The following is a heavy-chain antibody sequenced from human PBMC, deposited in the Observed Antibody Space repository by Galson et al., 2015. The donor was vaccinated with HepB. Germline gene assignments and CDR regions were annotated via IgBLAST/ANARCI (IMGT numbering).Heavy chain of an antibody. J-gene: IGHJ4*02. CDR3: ARDTRLVGRYRRPIDF. V-gene: IGHV3-7*01. CDR1: GFIFNSYW. D-gene: IGHD1-26*01. Sequence: SLRLSCAASGFIFNSYWMTWVRQAPGKGLEWVANIRQDGNEKYYVDSVQGRFTISRDNGKNAVFLQMNSLRAEDTAVYYCARDTRLVGRYRRPIDFWGQGTPVTVSS. CDR2: IRQDGNEK.